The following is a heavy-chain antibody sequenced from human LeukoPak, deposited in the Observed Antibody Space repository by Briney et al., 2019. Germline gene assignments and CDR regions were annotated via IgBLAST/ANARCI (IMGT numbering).Heavy chain of an antibody. CDR3: ARGRSSSIDFDY. Sequence: PSQTLSLTFTVSGGSISSGDYYWSWIRPPPGKGLEWIGYIYYSGSTYYNPSLKSRVTISVDTSKNQFSLKLSSVTAADTAVYYCARGRSSSIDFDYWGQGTLVTVSS. D-gene: IGHD6-6*01. J-gene: IGHJ4*02. CDR1: GGSISSGDYY. CDR2: IYYSGST. V-gene: IGHV4-30-4*01.